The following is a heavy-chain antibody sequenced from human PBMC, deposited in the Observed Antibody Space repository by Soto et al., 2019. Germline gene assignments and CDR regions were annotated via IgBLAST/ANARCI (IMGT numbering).Heavy chain of an antibody. Sequence: SETLSLTCTVSGGSSSSTTYYWGWIRQSPGKGLEWIGNIYSGGNTYYNPSLKSRVTISVDTSKSHLSLQLISVTAADTAVYYCAGQSYESRRYFYAYWGQGTLVTVSS. CDR1: GGSSSSTTYY. J-gene: IGHJ4*02. D-gene: IGHD3-22*01. CDR2: IYSGGNT. CDR3: AGQSYESRRYFYAY. V-gene: IGHV4-39*01.